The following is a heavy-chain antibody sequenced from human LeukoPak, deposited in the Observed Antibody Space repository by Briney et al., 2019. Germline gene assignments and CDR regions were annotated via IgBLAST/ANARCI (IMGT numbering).Heavy chain of an antibody. CDR2: INPRGST. Sequence: SETLSLSCGVYGGSFSGYYWSWIRQPPGKGLEWIGEINPRGSTNYNPSLKSRVTLSADTSKNQFSLTLNSVTAADTAVYYCARGRGIAARRDYYYMDVWGKGTTVTVSS. CDR1: GGSFSGYY. V-gene: IGHV4-34*01. CDR3: ARGRGIAARRDYYYMDV. J-gene: IGHJ6*03. D-gene: IGHD6-6*01.